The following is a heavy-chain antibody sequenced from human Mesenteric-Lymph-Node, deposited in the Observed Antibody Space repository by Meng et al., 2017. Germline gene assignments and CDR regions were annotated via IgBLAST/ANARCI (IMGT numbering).Heavy chain of an antibody. CDR1: GFTFSDYY. D-gene: IGHD3-9*01. CDR3: ARDREGYDILTGYHRYFDY. J-gene: IGHJ4*02. CDR2: ISSSGSNI. V-gene: IGHV3-11*04. Sequence: GESLKISCAASGFTFSDYYMSWIRQAPGKGLEWVSYISSSGSNIYYADSVKGRFTISRDNAKNSLYLQMNSLRAEDTAVYYCARDREGYDILTGYHRYFDYWGQGTLVTVSS.